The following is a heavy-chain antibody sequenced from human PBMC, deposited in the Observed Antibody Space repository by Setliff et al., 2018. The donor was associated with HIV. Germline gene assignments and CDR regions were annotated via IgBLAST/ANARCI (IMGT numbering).Heavy chain of an antibody. Sequence: HPGGSLRLSCAASGFTFGNFWMHWVRQAPGKGLEWVASISPDGTRNHCVGSVKGRFTASRDNAKNSLYLQMNSLRAEDTAVYFCARVLLITNAVYGVVSNRFDPWGRGSQVTVSS. V-gene: IGHV3-7*03. CDR2: ISPDGTRN. J-gene: IGHJ5*02. CDR1: GFTFGNFW. CDR3: ARVLLITNAVYGVVSNRFDP. D-gene: IGHD3-3*01.